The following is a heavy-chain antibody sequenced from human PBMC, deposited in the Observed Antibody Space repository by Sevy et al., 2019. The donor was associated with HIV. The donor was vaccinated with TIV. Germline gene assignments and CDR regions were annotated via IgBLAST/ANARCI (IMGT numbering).Heavy chain of an antibody. CDR1: GGSISSGGYY. J-gene: IGHJ1*01. CDR3: ARGGGTYYYDSSYFQH. D-gene: IGHD3-22*01. V-gene: IGHV4-31*03. Sequence: SDTLSLTCTVSGGSISSGGYYWSWIRQHPGKGLEWIGYIYYSGSTYYNPSLKSRVTISVDTSKNQFSLKLSSVTAADTAVYYCARGGGTYYYDSSYFQHWGQGTLVTVSS. CDR2: IYYSGST.